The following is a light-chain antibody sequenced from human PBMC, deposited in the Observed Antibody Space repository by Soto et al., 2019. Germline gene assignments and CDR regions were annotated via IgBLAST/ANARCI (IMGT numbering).Light chain of an antibody. CDR2: DVS. CDR3: SSYTDFSTVV. J-gene: IGLJ2*01. V-gene: IGLV2-14*03. CDR1: TSDIGGYDY. Sequence: QSVLTQPASVSGSPGQTITMSCTGTTSDIGGYDYVSWYQQHPGKAPKLFIYDVSNRPSGVSIRFSGSKSGNTASLTISGLQAEDEAGYYCSSYTDFSTVVFGGGTKVTVL.